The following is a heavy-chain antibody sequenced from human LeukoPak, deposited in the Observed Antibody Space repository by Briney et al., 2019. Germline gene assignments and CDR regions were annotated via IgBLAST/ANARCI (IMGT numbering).Heavy chain of an antibody. D-gene: IGHD2-15*01. CDR1: GFTFSSYA. CDR2: ISYDGSNK. V-gene: IGHV3-30*04. Sequence: QSGGSLRLSCAASGFTFSSYAMHWVRQAPGKGLEWVAVISYDGSNKYYADSVKGRFTISRDNSKNTLYLQMNSLRAEDTAVYYCARDDSKCSGGSCFDYWGQGTLVTVSS. CDR3: ARDDSKCSGGSCFDY. J-gene: IGHJ4*02.